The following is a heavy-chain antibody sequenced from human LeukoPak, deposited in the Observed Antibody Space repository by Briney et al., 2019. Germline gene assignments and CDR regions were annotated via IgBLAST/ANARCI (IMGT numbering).Heavy chain of an antibody. J-gene: IGHJ4*02. CDR2: INHSGST. D-gene: IGHD2-2*01. CDR3: ARGGLIVVVPAARKLFDY. V-gene: IGHV4-34*01. Sequence: SETLSLTCAVYGWSFSGYYWSWIRQPPGKGLEWIGEINHSGSTNYNPSLKSRVTISVDTSKNQFSLKLSSVTAADTAVYYCARGGLIVVVPAARKLFDYWGQGTLVTVSS. CDR1: GWSFSGYY.